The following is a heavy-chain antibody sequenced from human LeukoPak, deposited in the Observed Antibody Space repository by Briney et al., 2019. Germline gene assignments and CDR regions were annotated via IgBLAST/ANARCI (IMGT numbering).Heavy chain of an antibody. CDR3: ARARYGSGSCSDDY. D-gene: IGHD3-10*01. CDR1: GFTFSSYS. V-gene: IGHV3-48*01. J-gene: IGHJ4*02. Sequence: PGGSLRLSCAASGFTFSSYSMNWVRQAPGKGLEWVSYISSSSSTIYYADSVKGRFTISRDNAKNSLYLQMNSLRAEDTAVYYCARARYGSGSCSDDYWGQGTLVTVSS. CDR2: ISSSSSTI.